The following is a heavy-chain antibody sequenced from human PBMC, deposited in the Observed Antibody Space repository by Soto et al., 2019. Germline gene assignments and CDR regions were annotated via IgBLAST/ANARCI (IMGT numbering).Heavy chain of an antibody. V-gene: IGHV3-23*01. CDR3: AKMRAYNSAAGGQGGY. CDR2: IGGGGASI. D-gene: IGHD6-19*01. Sequence: EVQMLESGGGLLQPGGSLRLSCAASGFTFSSYAMSWVSQAPGKGLEWVSGIGGGGASIYYADSVKGRFTISRDNSKNTLYLQMNSLRDEDTAVYYCAKMRAYNSAAGGQGGYRGQGTLVTVSS. J-gene: IGHJ4*02. CDR1: GFTFSSYA.